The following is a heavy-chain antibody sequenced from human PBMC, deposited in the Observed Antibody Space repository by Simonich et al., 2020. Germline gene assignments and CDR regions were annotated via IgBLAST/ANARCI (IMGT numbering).Heavy chain of an antibody. CDR2: INPNSGGT. CDR3: ARVRFEAFDI. CDR1: GYTFTGYY. Sequence: QVQLVQSGAEVKKPGASVKVSCKASGYTFTGYYMHWVRQAPGQGLEGMGWINPNSGGTNYAQKLKGRVTMTRDTSISTAYMELSRLRSDDTAVYYCARVRFEAFDIWGQGTMVTVSS. V-gene: IGHV1-2*02. J-gene: IGHJ3*02.